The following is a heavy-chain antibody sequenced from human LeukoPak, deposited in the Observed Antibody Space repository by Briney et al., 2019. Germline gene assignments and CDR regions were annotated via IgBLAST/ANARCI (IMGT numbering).Heavy chain of an antibody. CDR2: IHPSGAL. Sequence: SETLSLTCTVSGASFSSGDQYWNWIRQRPGEGLEWIGSIHPSGALYNNPSLESRVTISIDTSKNQFSLNLNSVTAADTAVFFCSRGLDSRKLGYWGQGTLVTVSS. J-gene: IGHJ4*02. CDR3: SRGLDSRKLGY. CDR1: GASFSSGDQY. D-gene: IGHD3-22*01. V-gene: IGHV4-31*03.